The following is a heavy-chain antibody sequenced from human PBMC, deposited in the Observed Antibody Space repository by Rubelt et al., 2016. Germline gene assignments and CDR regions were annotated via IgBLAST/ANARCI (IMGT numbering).Heavy chain of an antibody. Sequence: EVQLVESGGGLVQPGGSLRLSCAASGFSFNIYEMNWVRQAPGKGLEWVSYITASGGARYYADAVKGRFTVSRDNAKNLLYLQMNNVTDDDTALYYCVRDVYGVGGDPWGQGTLVTVSS. CDR3: VRDVYGVGGDP. J-gene: IGHJ5*02. CDR2: ITASGGAR. D-gene: IGHD1-14*01. V-gene: IGHV3-48*03. CDR1: GFSFNIYE.